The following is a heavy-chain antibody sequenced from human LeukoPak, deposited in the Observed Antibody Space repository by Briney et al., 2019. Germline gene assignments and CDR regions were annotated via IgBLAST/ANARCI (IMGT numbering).Heavy chain of an antibody. CDR1: GLTFRSYA. CDR2: ISGSGGST. CDR3: AIPLLPEYSSNPS. V-gene: IGHV3-23*01. J-gene: IGHJ4*02. Sequence: PGGSLRLSCAASGLTFRSYAMRWVRQAPGKGLEWVSAISGSGGSTYYADSVKGRFTISRDNSKNTLYPQMNSLRAEDTAGYYCAIPLLPEYSSNPSWGQGTLVTVSS. D-gene: IGHD6-6*01.